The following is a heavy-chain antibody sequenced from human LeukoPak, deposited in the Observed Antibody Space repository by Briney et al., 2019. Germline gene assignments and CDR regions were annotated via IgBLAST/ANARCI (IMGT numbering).Heavy chain of an antibody. D-gene: IGHD3-22*01. CDR2: ISGSGTI. CDR3: AKSNGYGLIDI. J-gene: IGHJ3*02. CDR1: GGSISSYY. Sequence: SETLSLTCTVSGGSISSYYWSWIRQPAGKGLEWIGRISGSGTITYNPALQSRLSISIDTSKNQFSLKLNSVTAADTAVYYCAKSNGYGLIDIWGQGTMVTVSS. V-gene: IGHV4-4*07.